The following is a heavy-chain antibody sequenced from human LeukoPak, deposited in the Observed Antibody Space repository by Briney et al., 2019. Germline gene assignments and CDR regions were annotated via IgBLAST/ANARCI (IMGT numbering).Heavy chain of an antibody. V-gene: IGHV5-51*01. Sequence: GESLKISCKGSGYSFTSYWIAWVRQMPGKGLEWIGIIYPGDSDIRYSPSFRGQVTISADKSSSTAYLQWSSLKASDTAMYYCARRDVSAWYYFDYWGQGTLVTVSS. CDR1: GYSFTSYW. CDR2: IYPGDSDI. CDR3: ARRDVSAWYYFDY. D-gene: IGHD6-19*01. J-gene: IGHJ4*02.